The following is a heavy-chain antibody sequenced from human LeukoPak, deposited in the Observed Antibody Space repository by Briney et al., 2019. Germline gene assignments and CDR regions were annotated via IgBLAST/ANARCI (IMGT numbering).Heavy chain of an antibody. D-gene: IGHD3-10*01. V-gene: IGHV3-66*01. CDR1: GFTVSSNY. Sequence: GGSLRLSCAASGFTVSSNYMSWVRQAPGKGLEWVSVIYSGGSTYYADSVKGRFTISRDNSKNTLYLQMNSLRAEDTAVYYCARRDPWDYYGSGSYSYFDYWGQGTLVTVSS. CDR2: IYSGGST. CDR3: ARRDPWDYYGSGSYSYFDY. J-gene: IGHJ4*02.